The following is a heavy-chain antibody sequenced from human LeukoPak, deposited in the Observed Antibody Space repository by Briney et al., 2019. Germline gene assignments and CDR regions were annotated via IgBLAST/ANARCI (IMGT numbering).Heavy chain of an antibody. D-gene: IGHD3-3*01. J-gene: IGHJ4*02. Sequence: GASVKVSCKASGYTFTSYDISWVRQAPGQGLEWMGWISPYNGNTNYAQKLQGRATMTTDTSTSTAYMELRSLRSDDTAVYYCARGDFWSGYSGYYFDYWGQGTLVTVSS. V-gene: IGHV1-18*01. CDR1: GYTFTSYD. CDR2: ISPYNGNT. CDR3: ARGDFWSGYSGYYFDY.